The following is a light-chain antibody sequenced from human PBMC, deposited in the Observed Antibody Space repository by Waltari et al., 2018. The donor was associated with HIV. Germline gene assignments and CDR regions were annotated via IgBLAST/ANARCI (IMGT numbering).Light chain of an antibody. CDR1: QNIGNN. CDR3: QQSHSRPLT. J-gene: IGKJ1*01. V-gene: IGKV1-39*01. Sequence: DIQMTQSPSSLSASVGDRVTITCRASQNIGNNLIWYQQKPGKAPKLLIYASSSWQNGVPSRFSGSGSATDFTLTISSLQPEDFATYHCQQSHSRPLTFDQGTKVE. CDR2: ASS.